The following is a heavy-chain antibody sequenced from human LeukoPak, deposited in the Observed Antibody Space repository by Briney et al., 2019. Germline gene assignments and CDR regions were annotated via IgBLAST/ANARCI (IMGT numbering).Heavy chain of an antibody. CDR2: ISGSGGST. J-gene: IGHJ5*02. V-gene: IGHV3-23*01. CDR3: ARAEWQLLSYWFDP. D-gene: IGHD2-15*01. Sequence: PGGSLRLSCAASGFTFSSYAMSWVRQAPGKGLEWVSAISGSGGSTYYADSVKGRFTISRDNSKNTLYLQMNSLRADDTAVYYCARAEWQLLSYWFDPWGQGTLVTVSS. CDR1: GFTFSSYA.